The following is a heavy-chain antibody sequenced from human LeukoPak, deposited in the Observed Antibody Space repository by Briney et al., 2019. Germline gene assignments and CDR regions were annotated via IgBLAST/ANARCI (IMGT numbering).Heavy chain of an antibody. D-gene: IGHD2-15*01. Sequence: GGSLRLSCAASGFTFSSYAMSWVRQAPGKGLEWVSTLSVTGDDTFYADSVRGRFTISRDNSKNTVYLQIDSLRAEDTAVYYCAKRDIVVGKNYFEDWGQGILVTVSS. CDR3: AKRDIVVGKNYFED. CDR2: LSVTGDDT. V-gene: IGHV3-23*01. CDR1: GFTFSSYA. J-gene: IGHJ4*02.